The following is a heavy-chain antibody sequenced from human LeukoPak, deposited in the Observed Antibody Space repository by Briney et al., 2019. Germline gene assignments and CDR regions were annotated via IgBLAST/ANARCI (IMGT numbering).Heavy chain of an antibody. J-gene: IGHJ4*02. CDR1: GFTFSSYG. D-gene: IGHD3-22*01. Sequence: GGSLRLSCAASGFTFSSYGMHWVRQAPGKGLEWVAVIWYDGSNKYYADSVKGRFTISRDNSKNTLYLQMNSLRAEDTAVYYCARYPTTYDSSGYYPYYFDYWGQGTLVTVSS. CDR2: IWYDGSNK. CDR3: ARYPTTYDSSGYYPYYFDY. V-gene: IGHV3-33*01.